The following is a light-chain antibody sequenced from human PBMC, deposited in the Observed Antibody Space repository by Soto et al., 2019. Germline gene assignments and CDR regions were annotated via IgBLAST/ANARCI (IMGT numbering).Light chain of an antibody. CDR3: QQCSNWPLT. V-gene: IGKV3-11*01. Sequence: EIVLTQSPATLSLSPGERATLSCRANQSVSSYLAWYQQKPGQAPRLLIYDASHRATGIPARFSGSGSGTDFTLTISSLEPEGFAVYYCQQCSNWPLTFGGGTKVEIK. J-gene: IGKJ4*01. CDR1: QSVSSY. CDR2: DAS.